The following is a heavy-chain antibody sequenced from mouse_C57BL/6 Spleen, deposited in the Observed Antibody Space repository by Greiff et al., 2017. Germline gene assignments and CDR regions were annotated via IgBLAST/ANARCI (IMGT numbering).Heavy chain of an antibody. CDR3: ARNCGYYGSNPAY. J-gene: IGHJ3*01. Sequence: QVQLQQSGPGLVQPSQSLSITCTVSGFSLTSYGVHWVRQSPGKGLEWLGVIWSGGSTDYNAAFISRLSISKDNSKSQVFFKMNSLQADDTAIYYCARNCGYYGSNPAYWGQGTLVTVSA. D-gene: IGHD1-1*01. CDR2: IWSGGST. CDR1: GFSLTSYG. V-gene: IGHV2-2*01.